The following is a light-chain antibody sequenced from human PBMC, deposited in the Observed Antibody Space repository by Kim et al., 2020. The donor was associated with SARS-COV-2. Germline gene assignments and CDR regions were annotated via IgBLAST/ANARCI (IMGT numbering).Light chain of an antibody. V-gene: IGLV1-44*01. CDR2: SNN. Sequence: ELTQTPSASGTPGQRVTISCSGSSSNIGSNNVGWYQQFPGAAPNVLIHSNNQRPSGIPDRFSGSRSGTSASLAISGLQSGDEADYYCAVWDDSLKQGVFGGGTQLTVL. CDR3: AVWDDSLKQGV. CDR1: SSNIGSNN. J-gene: IGLJ3*02.